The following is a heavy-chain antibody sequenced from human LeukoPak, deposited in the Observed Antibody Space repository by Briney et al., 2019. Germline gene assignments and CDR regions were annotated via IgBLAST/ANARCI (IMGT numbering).Heavy chain of an antibody. D-gene: IGHD2-2*01. CDR3: ARRYCSSTSCYYFDY. Sequence: ASLKVSCKASGYTFTDYYMHWVRQAPGQGLEWMGWINVSRGGTNYAQRFQDRVTMTRDTSITTAYMELNRLKSDDTAVYYCARRYCSSTSCYYFDYWGQGTLVTVSS. CDR1: GYTFTDYY. V-gene: IGHV1-2*02. J-gene: IGHJ4*02. CDR2: INVSRGGT.